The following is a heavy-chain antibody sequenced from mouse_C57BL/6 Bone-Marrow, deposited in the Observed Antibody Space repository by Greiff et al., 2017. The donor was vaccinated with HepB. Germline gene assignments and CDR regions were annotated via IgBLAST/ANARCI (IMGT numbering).Heavy chain of an antibody. D-gene: IGHD1-1*01. CDR3: ARCSSYYYYAMDY. V-gene: IGHV1-53*01. CDR2: INPSNAGT. CDR1: GYTFTSYW. Sequence: VQLQQPGTELVKPGASVKLSCKASGYTFTSYWMHWVKQRPGQGLEWIGNINPSNAGTNYNEKFKSKATLTVDKSSSTAYMQLSSLTSEDSAVYYCARCSSYYYYAMDYWGQGPSVTVSS. J-gene: IGHJ4*01.